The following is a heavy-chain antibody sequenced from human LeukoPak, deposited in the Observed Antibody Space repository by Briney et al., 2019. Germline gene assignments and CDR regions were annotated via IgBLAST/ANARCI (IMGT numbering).Heavy chain of an antibody. CDR2: IYTSGST. Sequence: PSQTLSLTCTVSVGSISSGSYYWSWIRQPAGKGLEWIGRIYTSGSTNYNPSLKSRVTISVDTSKNQFSLKLSSVTAADTAVYYCAREVGYCSGGSCPTGMDVWGQGTTVTVSS. CDR3: AREVGYCSGGSCPTGMDV. J-gene: IGHJ6*02. D-gene: IGHD2-15*01. CDR1: VGSISSGSYY. V-gene: IGHV4-61*02.